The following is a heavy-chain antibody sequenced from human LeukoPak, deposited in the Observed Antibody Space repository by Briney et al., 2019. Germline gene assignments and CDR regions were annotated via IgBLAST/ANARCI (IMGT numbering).Heavy chain of an antibody. CDR3: AREWAGDI. D-gene: IGHD1-14*01. CDR2: IGSSSSTI. CDR1: GFTFSRYS. J-gene: IGHJ3*02. V-gene: IGHV3-48*01. Sequence: GGSLRLSCEASGFTFSRYSMNWVRQAPGKGLEWLSYIGSSSSTIEYADSVEGRFTISRDNAKNSLYLQMNSLRAEDTAVYYCAREWAGDIWGQGTMVTVSS.